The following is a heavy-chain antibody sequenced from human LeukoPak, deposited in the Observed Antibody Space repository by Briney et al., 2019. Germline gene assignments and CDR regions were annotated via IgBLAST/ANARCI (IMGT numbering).Heavy chain of an antibody. V-gene: IGHV4-59*01. D-gene: IGHD4/OR15-4a*01. CDR2: MHNGVHT. CDR1: GDYISSYF. CDR3: AATIKRDYGDTNLDY. J-gene: IGHJ4*02. Sequence: PSETLSLTCTVPGDYISSYFWSWIRQPPGKGLEWIGYMHNGVHTNYNPSLKSRVTISGDTSKHQFSLKLTSVTAADTAIYCCAATIKRDYGDTNLDYWGQGTLVTVSS.